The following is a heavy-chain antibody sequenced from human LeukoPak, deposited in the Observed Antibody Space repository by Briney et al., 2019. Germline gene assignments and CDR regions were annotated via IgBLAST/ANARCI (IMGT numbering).Heavy chain of an antibody. Sequence: YPGRSLRLSCVASGFIFSRYAMSWVRQAPGKGLEWVSDINDNGGGTFYADSVKGRFSVSRDNSKNTLYMQMNSLRGGDTAVYYCAKKLGSSPGDFFDYWGQGTLVTVSS. V-gene: IGHV3-23*01. CDR3: AKKLGSSPGDFFDY. J-gene: IGHJ4*02. CDR2: INDNGGGT. D-gene: IGHD6-6*01. CDR1: GFIFSRYA.